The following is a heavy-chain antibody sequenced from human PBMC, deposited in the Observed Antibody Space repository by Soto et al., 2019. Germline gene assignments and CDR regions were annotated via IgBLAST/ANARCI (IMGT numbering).Heavy chain of an antibody. CDR1: GFSFSSYA. D-gene: IGHD6-13*01. CDR3: AKTPSSSWPNLYFDY. V-gene: IGHV3-23*01. J-gene: IGHJ4*02. CDR2: ISRSGGST. Sequence: EVQLLESGGGLVQPGGSLRLSCAASGFSFSSYAMSWARQAPGKGLEWVSGISRSGGSTNYADSVKGRFTISRDNSKNTLYLQMNSLRAEDTAVYYCAKTPSSSWPNLYFDYWGQGTLVTVPS.